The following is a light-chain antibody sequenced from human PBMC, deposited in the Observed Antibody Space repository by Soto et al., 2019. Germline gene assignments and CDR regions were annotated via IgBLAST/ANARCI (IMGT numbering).Light chain of an antibody. V-gene: IGKV3-20*01. CDR1: QSVSSSY. J-gene: IGKJ4*01. Sequence: EIVLTQSPGTLSLSPGERATLSCRASQSVSSSYLAWYQQKPGQAPRLLIYGASSRATGIPNRFSGSGSETDFTLTISRLEPEDFAVYYCQQYGSSPPVTFGGGTKV. CDR3: QQYGSSPPVT. CDR2: GAS.